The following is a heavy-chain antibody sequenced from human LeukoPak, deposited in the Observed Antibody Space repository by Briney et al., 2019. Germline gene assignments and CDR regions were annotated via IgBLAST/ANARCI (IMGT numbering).Heavy chain of an antibody. CDR2: IYYSGST. V-gene: IGHV4-59*01. Sequence: SSENLSLTCTVSGGSISSYYWSWIRQPPGKGLEWIGYIYYSGSTNYNPSLKSRVTISVDTSKNQFSLKLSSVTAADTAVYYCARDHITVESSSYYYYYGMDVWGQGTTVTVSS. CDR1: GGSISSYY. D-gene: IGHD1-20*01. CDR3: ARDHITVESSSYYYYYGMDV. J-gene: IGHJ6*02.